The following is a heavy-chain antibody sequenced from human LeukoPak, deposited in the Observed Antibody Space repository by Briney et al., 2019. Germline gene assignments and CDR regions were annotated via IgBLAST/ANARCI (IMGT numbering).Heavy chain of an antibody. D-gene: IGHD5-18*01. J-gene: IGHJ4*02. CDR1: GYTFTGYY. CDR3: ARVGRGYSYGVFDY. CDR2: INPNSGGT. Sequence: ASVKVSCKASGYTFTGYYMHWVRQAPGQGLEWMGWINPNSGGTNYAQKFQGRVTMTRDTSISTAYMVLSRLRSDGTAVYYCARVGRGYSYGVFDYWGQGTLVTVSS. V-gene: IGHV1-2*02.